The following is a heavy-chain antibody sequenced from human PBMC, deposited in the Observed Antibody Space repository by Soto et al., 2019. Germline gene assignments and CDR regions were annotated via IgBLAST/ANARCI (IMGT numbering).Heavy chain of an antibody. D-gene: IGHD3-3*01. V-gene: IGHV3-74*01. CDR2: IHVGGSFT. J-gene: IGHJ4*02. CDR3: VRGTSAWSGKDY. Sequence: GGSLRLPCTASEFTFSHHWRHWVRQAPGKGLIWVSHIHVGGSFTDYADSVKGRFTISRDDAKNTLILKMNNPRAEDTAVYYCVRGTSAWSGKDYWGQGTLVTVSS. CDR1: EFTFSHHW.